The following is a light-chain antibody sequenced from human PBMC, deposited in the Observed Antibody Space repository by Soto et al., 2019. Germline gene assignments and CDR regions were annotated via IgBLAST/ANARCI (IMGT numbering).Light chain of an antibody. CDR1: SSDVGGYNY. Sequence: QSVLTQPPSASGSPGQSVAISCTGTSSDVGGYNYVSWYQQHPGKAPKLMIYEVNKRPSGVPDRFSGSKSGNTASLTVSGLQAEDEADYYCSSYAGSSNVFGIATKVTVL. J-gene: IGLJ1*01. CDR2: EVN. V-gene: IGLV2-8*01. CDR3: SSYAGSSNV.